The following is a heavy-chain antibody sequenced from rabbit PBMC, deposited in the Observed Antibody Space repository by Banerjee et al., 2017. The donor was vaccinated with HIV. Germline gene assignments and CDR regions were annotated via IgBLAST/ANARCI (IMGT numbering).Heavy chain of an antibody. D-gene: IGHD6-1*01. Sequence: QQQLEESGGGLVKPGGTLTLTCKAYGIDFSSYYYMCWVRQAPGKGLELIGCIYTSSGITVYATWAKGRFTISKTPWTTVTLQMTSMTAADTATYFCARFIASFAGYGYATLWGPGTLVTVS. CDR1: GIDFSSYYY. V-gene: IGHV1S43*01. J-gene: IGHJ4*01. CDR3: ARFIASFAGYGYATL. CDR2: IYTSSGIT.